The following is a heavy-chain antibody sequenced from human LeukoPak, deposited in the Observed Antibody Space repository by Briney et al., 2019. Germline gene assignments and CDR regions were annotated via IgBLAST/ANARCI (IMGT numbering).Heavy chain of an antibody. CDR1: GYTLTELS. D-gene: IGHD2-2*01. Sequence: ASVKVSCKVSGYTLTELSMHWVRQAPGKGLEWMGGFDPEDGETIYAQKFQGRVTMTEDTSTDTAYMELSSLRSEDTAVYYCATAFRPIVVVPAAYAFDIWAKGQWSPSLQ. CDR3: ATAFRPIVVVPAAYAFDI. CDR2: FDPEDGET. V-gene: IGHV1-24*01. J-gene: IGHJ3*02.